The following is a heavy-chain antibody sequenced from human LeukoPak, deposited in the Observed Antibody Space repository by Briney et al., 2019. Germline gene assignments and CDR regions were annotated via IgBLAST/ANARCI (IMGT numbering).Heavy chain of an antibody. CDR2: IKQDGSEN. J-gene: IGHJ3*02. D-gene: IGHD1-26*01. V-gene: IGHV3-7*01. CDR3: ARGGEWELPLDDAFDI. CDR1: GFNFSNYW. Sequence: GGSLRLSCAASGFNFSNYWMSWVRQAPGKGLEWVANIKQDGSENYYVDSVKGRFTISRDNAESSLYLQMNSLRAEDTAVYYCARGGEWELPLDDAFDIWGQGTMVTVSS.